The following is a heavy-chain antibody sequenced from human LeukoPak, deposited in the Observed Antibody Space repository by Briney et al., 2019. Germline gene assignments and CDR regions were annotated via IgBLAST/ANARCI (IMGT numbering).Heavy chain of an antibody. D-gene: IGHD5-12*01. CDR3: ARDLRGYTRYYYYMDV. CDR1: GFTFSSYE. J-gene: IGHJ6*03. V-gene: IGHV3-48*03. CDR2: ISSSGSTI. Sequence: SGGSLRLSCAASGFTFSSYEMNWVRQAPGKGLEWVSYISSSGSTIYYADSVKGRFTISRDNAKNSLYLQMNSLRAEDTAVYYCARDLRGYTRYYYYMDVWGKGTTVTVSS.